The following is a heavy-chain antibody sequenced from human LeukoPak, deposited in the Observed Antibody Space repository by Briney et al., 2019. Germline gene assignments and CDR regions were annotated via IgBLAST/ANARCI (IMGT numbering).Heavy chain of an antibody. CDR1: GFTFSSCG. D-gene: IGHD1-14*01. Sequence: GRSVRLSCAASGFTFSSCGFNWVRQAPGKGLEWVSSIGPTGTDRYYADSVRGRFTISRDNAKNSMYLHMNSLRDEDTAVYYCATETIGRHYDYWGQGTLLTVSS. V-gene: IGHV3-21*01. CDR2: IGPTGTDR. J-gene: IGHJ4*02. CDR3: ATETIGRHYDY.